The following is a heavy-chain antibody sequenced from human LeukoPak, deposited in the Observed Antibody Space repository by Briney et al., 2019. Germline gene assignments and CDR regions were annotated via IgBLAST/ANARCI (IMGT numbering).Heavy chain of an antibody. V-gene: IGHV4-34*01. CDR2: INHSGST. CDR3: ARYYYYYYYMDV. Sequence: SETLSLTCAVYGGSFSGYYWSWIRQPPGKGLEWIGEINHSGSTNYNPSLKSRVTISVDTSKNQFSLELSSVTAADTAVYYCARYYYYYYYMDVWGKGTTVTISS. CDR1: GGSFSGYY. J-gene: IGHJ6*03.